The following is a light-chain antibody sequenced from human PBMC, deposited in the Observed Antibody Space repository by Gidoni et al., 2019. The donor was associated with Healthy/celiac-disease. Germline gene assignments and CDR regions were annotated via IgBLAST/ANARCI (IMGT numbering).Light chain of an antibody. Sequence: DIQMTKSPSSLYASVGDRVTITCRASQSISSYLNGNQQKPGKAPKLLSYAASSLTSGVPSRFSGSVSGTGFTLTISSLQPEDFATYYCQQSYSTPRLTFXGXTKVEIK. CDR2: AAS. CDR3: QQSYSTPRLT. CDR1: QSISSY. J-gene: IGKJ4*01. V-gene: IGKV1-39*01.